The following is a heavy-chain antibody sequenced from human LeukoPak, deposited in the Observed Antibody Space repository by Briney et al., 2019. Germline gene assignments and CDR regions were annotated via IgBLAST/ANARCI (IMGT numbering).Heavy chain of an antibody. Sequence: SDTLSLTCTVSGGSICSYYWSWIRQPPGKGLEWIGYIYYSGSTNYNPSLKSRVTISVDTSKNQFSLKLSSVTAADTAVYYCARERYDILTGYHNFDYWGQGTLVTVSS. CDR3: ARERYDILTGYHNFDY. V-gene: IGHV4-59*01. CDR2: IYYSGST. D-gene: IGHD3-9*01. J-gene: IGHJ4*01. CDR1: GGSICSYY.